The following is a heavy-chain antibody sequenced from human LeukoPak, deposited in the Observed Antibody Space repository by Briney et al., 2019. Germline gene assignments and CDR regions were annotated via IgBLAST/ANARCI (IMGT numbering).Heavy chain of an antibody. V-gene: IGHV4-59*01. CDR2: IYYSGST. D-gene: IGHD6-25*01. CDR3: ARVAAGDYYYYYYMDV. Sequence: SGTLSLTCTVSGGSISSYYWSWIRQPPGKGLEWIGYIYYSGSTNYNPSLKSRVTISVDTSKNQFTLKLSSVTAADTAVYYCARVAAGDYYYYYYMDVGGKGTTVTVSS. CDR1: GGSISSYY. J-gene: IGHJ6*03.